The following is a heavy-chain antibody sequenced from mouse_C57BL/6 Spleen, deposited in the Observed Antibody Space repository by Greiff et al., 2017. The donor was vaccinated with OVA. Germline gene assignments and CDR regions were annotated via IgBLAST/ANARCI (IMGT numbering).Heavy chain of an antibody. Sequence: QVQLQQPGAELVMPGASVKLSCKASGYTFTSYWMHWVKQRPGQGLEWIGEIDPSDSYTNYNQKFKGKSTLTVDKSSSTAYMQLSSLTSEDSAVYYCASNYRGAWFAYWGQGTLVTVSA. J-gene: IGHJ3*01. V-gene: IGHV1-69*01. D-gene: IGHD2-1*01. CDR2: IDPSDSYT. CDR3: ASNYRGAWFAY. CDR1: GYTFTSYW.